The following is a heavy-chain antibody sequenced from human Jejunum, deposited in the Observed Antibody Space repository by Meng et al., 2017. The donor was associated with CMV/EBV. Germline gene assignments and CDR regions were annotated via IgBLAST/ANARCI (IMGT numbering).Heavy chain of an antibody. V-gene: IGHV3-21*01. CDR2: ITGSATYI. CDR3: ARTRSGHVY. J-gene: IGHJ4*02. CDR1: AFSLISYS. Sequence: SCATSAFSLISYSMSWVRQAPGKWLEWVSTITGSATYIYYADSVKGRFTISRDNVKDSVYLQMNSLRADDTAVYYCARTRSGHVYWGQGTLVTVSS.